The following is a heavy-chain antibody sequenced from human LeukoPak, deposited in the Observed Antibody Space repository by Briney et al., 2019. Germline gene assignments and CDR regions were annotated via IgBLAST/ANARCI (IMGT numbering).Heavy chain of an antibody. V-gene: IGHV3-23*01. CDR2: ISGSGGST. J-gene: IGHJ4*02. D-gene: IGHD1-26*01. CDR3: AKDGGRIVGASGPFDY. CDR1: GFTFSSYA. Sequence: GGSLRLSCAASGFTFSSYAMSWVRQAPGKGLEWVSAISGSGGSTYYADSVKGRFTISRDNSKNTLYLQMNSLRAEDTAVYYCAKDGGRIVGASGPFDYWGQGTLVTVSS.